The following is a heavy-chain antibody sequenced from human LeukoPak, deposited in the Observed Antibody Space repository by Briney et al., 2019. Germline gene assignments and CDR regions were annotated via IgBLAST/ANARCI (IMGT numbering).Heavy chain of an antibody. J-gene: IGHJ4*02. D-gene: IGHD3-10*01. Sequence: GGSLRLSCAASGFTFSSYGMHWVRQAPGKGLEWVAVISYDGSNKYYADSVKGRFTISRDNSKNRLYLQMNRLRTEETAVYYCAKDYGAVGGGRFDYWGQGTLVTVSS. CDR2: ISYDGSNK. CDR3: AKDYGAVGGGRFDY. V-gene: IGHV3-30*18. CDR1: GFTFSSYG.